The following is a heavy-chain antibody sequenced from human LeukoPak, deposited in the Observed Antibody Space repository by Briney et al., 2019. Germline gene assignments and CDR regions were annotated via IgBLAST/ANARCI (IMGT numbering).Heavy chain of an antibody. CDR1: GFTFSSYG. CDR3: ARDLVGAPGSFDY. J-gene: IGHJ4*02. CDR2: ISYDGSNK. V-gene: IGHV3-30*03. D-gene: IGHD1-26*01. Sequence: GGSLRLSCAASGFTFSSYGMHWVRQAPGKGLEWVAVISYDGSNKYYADSVKGRFTMSRDNSKNTLYLQMNSLRAEDTAVYYCARDLVGAPGSFDYWGQGTLVTVSS.